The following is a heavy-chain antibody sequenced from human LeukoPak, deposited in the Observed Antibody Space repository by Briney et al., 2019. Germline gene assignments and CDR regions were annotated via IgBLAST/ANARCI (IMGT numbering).Heavy chain of an antibody. V-gene: IGHV4-39*07. CDR2: IYYSGST. D-gene: IGHD4-17*01. Sequence: SETPSLTCTVSGGSISSSTYYWGWIRQPPGKGLEWIGSIYYSGSTYYNPSVKSRLTISVDTSKNQFSLKLSSVTAADTAVYYCARDPRDYGPRVRGAFDIWGQGTMVTVSS. CDR3: ARDPRDYGPRVRGAFDI. CDR1: GGSISSSTYY. J-gene: IGHJ3*02.